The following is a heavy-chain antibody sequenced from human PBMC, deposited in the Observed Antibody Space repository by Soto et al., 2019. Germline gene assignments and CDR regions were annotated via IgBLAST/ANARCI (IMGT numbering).Heavy chain of an antibody. V-gene: IGHV3-30*18. CDR2: ISYDGSNK. J-gene: IGHJ6*02. CDR3: AKGPPRALDPGIAAHTYYYGMDV. Sequence: GGSLRLSCAASGFTFSSYGMHWVRQAPGKGLEWVAVISYDGSNKYYADSVKGRFTISRDNSKNTLYLQMNSLRAEDTAVYYCAKGPPRALDPGIAAHTYYYGMDVWGQGTTVTVSS. D-gene: IGHD6-13*01. CDR1: GFTFSSYG.